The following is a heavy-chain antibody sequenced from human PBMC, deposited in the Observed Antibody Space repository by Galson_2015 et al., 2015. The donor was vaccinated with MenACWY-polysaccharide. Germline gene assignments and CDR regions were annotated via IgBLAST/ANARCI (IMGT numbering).Heavy chain of an antibody. CDR2: ISGSGATT. J-gene: IGHJ4*02. V-gene: IGHV3-23*01. CDR1: GFTFSGND. D-gene: IGHD6-19*01. CDR3: AKGGGFYSSGFDH. Sequence: SLRLSCAASGFTFSGNDMNWVRQAPGKGLEWVAIISGSGATTYYADSVKGRFTISRDNSKSTLYVQMNSLRAEDTAVYYCAKGGGFYSSGFDHWGQGTLVTVSS.